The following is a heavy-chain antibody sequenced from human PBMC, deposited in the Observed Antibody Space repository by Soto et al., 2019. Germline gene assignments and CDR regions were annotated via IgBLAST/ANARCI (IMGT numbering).Heavy chain of an antibody. V-gene: IGHV1-69*02. J-gene: IGHJ4*02. CDR3: TRGGRESNWNDGNFEY. D-gene: IGHD1-20*01. CDR1: GGTFSSYT. CDR2: IIPILGIV. Sequence: GASVKVSCKASGGTFSSYTISWVRQAPGQGLEWMGRIIPILGIVNYAQKFQGRVTITADKSTRTAYMELSSLRPEDTAVYYCTRGGRESNWNDGNFEYRGQGTQVTVSS.